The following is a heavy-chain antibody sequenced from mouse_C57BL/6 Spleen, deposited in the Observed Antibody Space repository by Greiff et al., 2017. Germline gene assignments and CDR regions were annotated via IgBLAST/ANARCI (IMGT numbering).Heavy chain of an antibody. CDR2: IYPGDGDT. V-gene: IGHV1-82*01. CDR3: ARRDRDYDDCYALDY. D-gene: IGHD2-4*01. Sequence: VQLQQSGPELVKPGASVKISCKASGYAFSSSWMNWVKQRPGKGLEWIGRIYPGDGDTNYNGKFKGKATLTAAKSSSTAYMQLSSLTSADSAFYICARRDRDYDDCYALDYWGQGTSVTVSS. J-gene: IGHJ4*01. CDR1: GYAFSSSW.